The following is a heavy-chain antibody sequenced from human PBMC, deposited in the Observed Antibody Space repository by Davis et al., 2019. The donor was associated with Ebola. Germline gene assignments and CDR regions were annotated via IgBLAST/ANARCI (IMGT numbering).Heavy chain of an antibody. CDR1: GYTLTELS. J-gene: IGHJ6*02. Sequence: ASVTVSCTVSGYTLTELSMNWVRQAPGKGLEWMGGFDPEDGETIYAQKFQGRVTMTEDTSTDTAYMELSSLRSEDTAVYYCATDQGGDYATRGRVYYYYYGMDVWGQGTTVTVSS. CDR3: ATDQGGDYATRGRVYYYYYGMDV. CDR2: FDPEDGET. V-gene: IGHV1-24*01. D-gene: IGHD2-21*02.